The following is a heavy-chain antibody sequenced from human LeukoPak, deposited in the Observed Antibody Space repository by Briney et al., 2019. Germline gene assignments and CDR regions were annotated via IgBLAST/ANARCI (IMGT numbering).Heavy chain of an antibody. V-gene: IGHV3-30-3*01. CDR1: GFTSSYYT. J-gene: IGHJ4*02. D-gene: IGHD3-22*01. Sequence: GGSLRLSCAASGFTSSYYTMHSVRQAPGKGLEWVAVISYDGSNKYYADSVKGRFTISRDNSKNTLYLQMNSLRAEDTAVYYCARVLNYYDSSGYYFSYWGQGTLVTVSS. CDR2: ISYDGSNK. CDR3: ARVLNYYDSSGYYFSY.